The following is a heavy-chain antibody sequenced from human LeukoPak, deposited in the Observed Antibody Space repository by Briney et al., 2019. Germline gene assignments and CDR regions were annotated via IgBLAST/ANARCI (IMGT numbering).Heavy chain of an antibody. CDR2: IYSGGST. D-gene: IGHD4/OR15-4a*01. CDR3: ARANNFDY. Sequence: GGSLRLSCAASGFTVSSNYMSWVRQAPGKGLEWVSVIYSGGSTYYADSVKGRFTISRDNAKNTLYLQMNSLRVEDTAVYYCARANNFDYWGQGTLVTVSS. J-gene: IGHJ4*02. CDR1: GFTVSSNY. V-gene: IGHV3-53*01.